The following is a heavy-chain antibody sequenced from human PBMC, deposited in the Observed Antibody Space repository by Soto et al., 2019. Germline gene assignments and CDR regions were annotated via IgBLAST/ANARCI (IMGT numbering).Heavy chain of an antibody. CDR1: GGSISSSSYY. Sequence: TSETLSLTCTVSGGSISSSSYYWGWIRQPPGKGLEWIGSIYYSGSTYYNPSLKSRVTISVDTSKNQFSLKLSSVTAADTAVYYCARIHRPGVATVENDYWGQGTLVTVSS. CDR3: ARIHRPGVATVENDY. D-gene: IGHD5-12*01. CDR2: IYYSGST. J-gene: IGHJ4*02. V-gene: IGHV4-39*01.